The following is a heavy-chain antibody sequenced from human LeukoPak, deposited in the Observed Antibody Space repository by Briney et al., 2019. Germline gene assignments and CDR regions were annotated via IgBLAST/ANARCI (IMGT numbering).Heavy chain of an antibody. D-gene: IGHD3-9*01. CDR2: FDPEDGET. Sequence: GASVKVSCKVSGYTLTELSMHWVRQAPGKGLEWMGGFDPEDGETIYAQKFQGRVTMTEDTSTDTAYMELSSLRSEDTAVYYCARRFYDNLTGHTWYDYWGQGTLVTVSS. J-gene: IGHJ4*02. CDR3: ARRFYDNLTGHTWYDY. CDR1: GYTLTELS. V-gene: IGHV1-24*01.